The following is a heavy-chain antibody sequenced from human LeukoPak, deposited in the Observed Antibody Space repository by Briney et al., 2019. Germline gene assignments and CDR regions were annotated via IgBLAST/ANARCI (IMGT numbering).Heavy chain of an antibody. CDR3: ATKTGRIQPLGY. CDR1: GGSFSGYY. CDR2: INHSGST. J-gene: IGHJ4*02. D-gene: IGHD5-18*01. V-gene: IGHV4-34*01. Sequence: SETLSLTCAVYGGSFSGYYWSWIRQPPGKGLEWIGEINHSGSTNYNPSLKSRVTISVDTSKNQFSLKLSPVTAADTAVYYCATKTGRIQPLGYWGQGTLVTVSS.